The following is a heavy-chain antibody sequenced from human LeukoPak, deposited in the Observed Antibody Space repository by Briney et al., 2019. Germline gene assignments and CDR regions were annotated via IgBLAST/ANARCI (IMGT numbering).Heavy chain of an antibody. V-gene: IGHV4-34*01. D-gene: IGHD6-19*01. CDR3: DRALFPGYSSGWYGY. CDR2: INHNGST. CDR1: GGSFSGYY. J-gene: IGHJ4*02. Sequence: SETLSLTCAVYGGSFSGYYWSWIRQPPGKGLEGIWEINHNGSTTYNPSLKSRVTISVDTSKNQFSLKLRSVSVAAKAVYYCDRALFPGYSSGWYGYWGQGTLVTVSS.